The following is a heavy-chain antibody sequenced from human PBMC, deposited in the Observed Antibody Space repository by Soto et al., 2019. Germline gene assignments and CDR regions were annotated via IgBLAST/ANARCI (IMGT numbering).Heavy chain of an antibody. D-gene: IGHD3-10*01. CDR3: ARDLSITMVRGVINSNGDY. CDR1: GGTFSSYT. Sequence: ASVKVSCKASGGTFSSYTISWVRQAPGQGLEWMGRIIPILGIANYAQKFQGRVTITADKSTSTAYMELSSLRSEDTAVYYCARDLSITMVRGVINSNGDYWGQGTLVTVSS. J-gene: IGHJ4*02. V-gene: IGHV1-69*04. CDR2: IIPILGIA.